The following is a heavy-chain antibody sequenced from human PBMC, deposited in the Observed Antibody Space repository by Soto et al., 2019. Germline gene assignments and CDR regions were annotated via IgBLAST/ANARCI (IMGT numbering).Heavy chain of an antibody. V-gene: IGHV1-18*01. CDR2: ISTYNGIT. Sequence: QVQLVQSGAEVKKPGASVEVSCKTSGYTFTNYGIGWVRQDPGQGLEWMGWISTYNGITNYSQKFQGRVTMTTDTSTSTAYMELRSLRSDDSAVYYCVRVGYDSSVSYYAHYFQLWGQGTQVTVSS. CDR1: GYTFTNYG. D-gene: IGHD3-22*01. CDR3: VRVGYDSSVSYYAHYFQL. J-gene: IGHJ1*01.